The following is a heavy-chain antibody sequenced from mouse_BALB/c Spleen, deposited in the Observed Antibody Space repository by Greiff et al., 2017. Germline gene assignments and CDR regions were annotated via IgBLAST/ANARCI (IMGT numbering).Heavy chain of an antibody. V-gene: IGHV7-3*02. CDR2: IRNKANGYTT. J-gene: IGHJ3*01. Sequence: VQLKESGGGLVQPGGSLRLSCATSGFTFTDYYMSWVRQPPGKALEWLGFIRNKANGYTTEYSASVKGRFTISRDNSQSILYLQMNTLRAEDSATYYCARDYYGSEGFAYWGQGTLVTVSA. D-gene: IGHD1-1*01. CDR3: ARDYYGSEGFAY. CDR1: GFTFTDYY.